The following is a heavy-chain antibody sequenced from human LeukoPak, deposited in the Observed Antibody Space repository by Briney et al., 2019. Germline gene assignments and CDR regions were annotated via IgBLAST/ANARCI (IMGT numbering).Heavy chain of an antibody. CDR2: DYYTGTP. CDR1: GASIRISNYY. J-gene: IGHJ4*02. V-gene: IGHV4-39*01. D-gene: IGHD3-10*01. Sequence: SETLSLTCTVSGASIRISNYYWGWIRQPPGKGLEWIASDYYTGTPYYNPSRKSRVTIFVETSKNQVSLRLSSVTAADTAVYYCARHSNYASGSTAKGLFDYWGQGTLVSVSS. CDR3: ARHSNYASGSTAKGLFDY.